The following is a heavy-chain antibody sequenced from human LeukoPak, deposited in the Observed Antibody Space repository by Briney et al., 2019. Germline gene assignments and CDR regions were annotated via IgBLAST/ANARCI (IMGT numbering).Heavy chain of an antibody. CDR1: GYTFTSYG. D-gene: IGHD3-10*01. CDR2: ISAYNGNT. CDR3: ARDPRALRITMVRGVNAFDI. Sequence: ASVKVSCKASGYTFTSYGISWVRQAPGQGLEWMGWISAYNGNTNYAQKLQGRVTMTTDTSTSTAYMELRSLRSDDTAVYYCARDPRALRITMVRGVNAFDIWGQGTMVTVTS. V-gene: IGHV1-18*01. J-gene: IGHJ3*02.